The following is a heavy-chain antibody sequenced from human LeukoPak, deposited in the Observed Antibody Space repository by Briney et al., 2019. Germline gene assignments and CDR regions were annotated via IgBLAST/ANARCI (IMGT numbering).Heavy chain of an antibody. CDR1: GYTFTGYY. D-gene: IGHD3-10*01. J-gene: IGHJ4*02. V-gene: IGHV1-2*02. CDR2: INPNSGGT. Sequence: ASVKVSCKASGYTFTGYYMHWVRQAPGQGLEWMGWINPNSGGTNYAQKFQGRVTMTRDTSISTAYMELSRLRSDDTAVYYCARDSYGSGSYYPYYFDYWGQGTLVTVSS. CDR3: ARDSYGSGSYYPYYFDY.